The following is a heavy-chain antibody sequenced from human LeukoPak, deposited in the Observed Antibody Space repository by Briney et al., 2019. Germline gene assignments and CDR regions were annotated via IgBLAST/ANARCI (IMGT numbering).Heavy chain of an antibody. CDR2: INAGNGNT. D-gene: IGHD6-13*01. CDR3: ARLYRYSSSWSLGY. Sequence: ASVKVSCKASGYTFTNYAIHWVRQAPGQRLEWMGWINAGNGNTKYSQKFQGRVTMTRNTSISTAYMELSSLRSEDTAVYYCARLYRYSSSWSLGYWGQGTLVTVSS. CDR1: GYTFTNYA. J-gene: IGHJ4*02. V-gene: IGHV1-3*01.